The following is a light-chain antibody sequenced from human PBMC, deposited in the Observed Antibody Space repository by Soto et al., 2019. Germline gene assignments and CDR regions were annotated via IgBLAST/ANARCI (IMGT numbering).Light chain of an antibody. CDR1: QGINNY. J-gene: IGKJ1*01. Sequence: DIQLTQSPSFLSASVGDRVTITCRASQGINNYLAWYQQKPGKAPKLLIYAASTLQSGVPSRFSGSGSGTEFTLTISSLQPDDFATYYCQQYNSYSLTFGQGTKVDIK. V-gene: IGKV1-9*01. CDR2: AAS. CDR3: QQYNSYSLT.